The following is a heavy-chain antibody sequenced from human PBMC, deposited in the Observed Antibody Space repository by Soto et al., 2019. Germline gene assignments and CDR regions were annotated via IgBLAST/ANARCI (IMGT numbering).Heavy chain of an antibody. CDR1: GYTFTHFY. Sequence: ASVKVSCKASGYTFTHFYITWVRQAPGQGLEWMGAISPHNFNTNFAQKFQGRVTLTTDTSTNTAYMELRSLTSDDPAVYYCARDEGGYDILTGYYKAHHFDYWGQGVLVTVSS. CDR2: ISPHNFNT. J-gene: IGHJ4*02. D-gene: IGHD3-9*01. V-gene: IGHV1-18*01. CDR3: ARDEGGYDILTGYYKAHHFDY.